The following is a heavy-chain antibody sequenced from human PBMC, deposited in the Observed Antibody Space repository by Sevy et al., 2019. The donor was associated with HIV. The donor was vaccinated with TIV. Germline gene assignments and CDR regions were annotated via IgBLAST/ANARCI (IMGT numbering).Heavy chain of an antibody. D-gene: IGHD3-22*01. CDR1: GFNFSPYA. J-gene: IGHJ5*02. Sequence: GGSLRLSCAASGFNFSPYAMHWVRQGPGKGLEWVATVSSDGTTRSYVDSIKGRFSLSRDNSKNTLYLQMNNLTPEDPAVYYCAKAGYYYDNHASDWFDPWGPGTLVTVSS. CDR2: VSSDGTTR. CDR3: AKAGYYYDNHASDWFDP. V-gene: IGHV3-30*18.